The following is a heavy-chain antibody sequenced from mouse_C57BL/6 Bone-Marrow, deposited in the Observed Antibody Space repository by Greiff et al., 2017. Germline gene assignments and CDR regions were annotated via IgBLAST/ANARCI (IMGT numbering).Heavy chain of an antibody. D-gene: IGHD2-3*01. CDR1: GYTFTNYW. Sequence: QVQLQQSGAELVRPGTSVKMSCKASGYTFTNYWIGWAKQRPGHGLEWIGDIYPGGGYTNYNEKFKGKATLTADKSSSTAYMQFSSLTSEDSAIYYGERSGDGYKKEGYFDYWGQGTTLTVSS. CDR3: ERSGDGYKKEGYFDY. J-gene: IGHJ2*01. V-gene: IGHV1-63*01. CDR2: IYPGGGYT.